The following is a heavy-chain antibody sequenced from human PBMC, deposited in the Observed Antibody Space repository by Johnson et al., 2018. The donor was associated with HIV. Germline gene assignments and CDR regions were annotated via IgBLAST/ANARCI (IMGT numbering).Heavy chain of an antibody. J-gene: IGHJ3*02. CDR1: RFTFSSYA. Sequence: QVQLVESGGGVVRPGGSLRLSCAASRFTFSSYAMHWFRQAPGKGLEWVAVVSDHGRTTYFADSVKGRFTISRDNSKNTLYLQMNSLRAEDTAVYFCAKEAYYVEAFDIWGQGTMVTVSS. D-gene: IGHD3-16*01. V-gene: IGHV3-30*04. CDR3: AKEAYYVEAFDI. CDR2: VSDHGRTT.